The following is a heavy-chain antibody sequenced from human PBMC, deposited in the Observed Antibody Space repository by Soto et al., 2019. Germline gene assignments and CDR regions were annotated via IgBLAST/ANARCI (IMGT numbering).Heavy chain of an antibody. D-gene: IGHD6-6*01. CDR2: INAGNGNT. Sequence: ASVNVSCKASGYTFTSYAMHWVRQAPGQRLEWMGWINAGNGNTKYSQKFQGRVTITRDTSASTAYMELSSLRSEDTAVYYCARAGSSSGYYYYYMDVWGKGTTVTVSS. CDR1: GYTFTSYA. J-gene: IGHJ6*03. V-gene: IGHV1-3*01. CDR3: ARAGSSSGYYYYYMDV.